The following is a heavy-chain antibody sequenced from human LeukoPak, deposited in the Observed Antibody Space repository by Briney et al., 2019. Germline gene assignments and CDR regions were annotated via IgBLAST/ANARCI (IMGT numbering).Heavy chain of an antibody. V-gene: IGHV4-39*01. CDR1: GGSISEHSYY. D-gene: IGHD1-26*01. Sequence: SETLSLTCTVSGGSISEHSYYWVWIRQPPGKGLEWIGSTYSSGGTYYNPSLKSRLTISVETSKNQFSLKLSSVTAAHSAVYYCARLSRVGSYYFDSWGQGTLVTVSS. CDR2: TYSSGGT. J-gene: IGHJ4*02. CDR3: ARLSRVGSYYFDS.